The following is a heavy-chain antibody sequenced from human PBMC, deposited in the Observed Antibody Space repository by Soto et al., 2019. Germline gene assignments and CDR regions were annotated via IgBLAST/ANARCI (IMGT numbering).Heavy chain of an antibody. CDR1: GGTFSSYA. V-gene: IGHV1-69*12. D-gene: IGHD2-15*01. CDR2: IIPIFGTA. CDR3: ASNLLGYCSGGSCPYYYYGMDV. J-gene: IGHJ6*02. Sequence: QVQLVQSGAEVKKPGSSVKVSCKASGGTFSSYAISWVRQAPGQGLEWMGGIIPIFGTANYAQKFQGRVTITADESTSTAYMELSSLRSEDTAVYYCASNLLGYCSGGSCPYYYYGMDVWGQGTTVTVSS.